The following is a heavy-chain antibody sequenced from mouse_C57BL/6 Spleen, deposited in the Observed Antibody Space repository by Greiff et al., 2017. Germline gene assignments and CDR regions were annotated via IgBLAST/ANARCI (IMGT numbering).Heavy chain of an antibody. CDR2: INPNNGGT. D-gene: IGHD1-1*01. CDR1: GYTFTDYN. V-gene: IGHV1-18*01. CDR3: AREGTTTVVATGYFDV. J-gene: IGHJ1*03. Sequence: VQLKQSGPELVKPGASVKIPCKASGYTFTDYNMDWVKQSHGKSLEWIGDINPNNGGTIYNQKFKGKATLTVDKSSSTAYMELRSLTSEDTAVYYCAREGTTTVVATGYFDVWGTGTTVTVSS.